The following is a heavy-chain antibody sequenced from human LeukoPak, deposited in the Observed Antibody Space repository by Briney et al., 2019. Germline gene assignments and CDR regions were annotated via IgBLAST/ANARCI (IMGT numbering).Heavy chain of an antibody. J-gene: IGHJ6*02. D-gene: IGHD3-10*01. CDR3: ARTLWFGESHYGMDV. Sequence: GGSLRLSCAASGCTFSSYEMNWVRQAPGKGLEWVSYISSSGSTIYYADSAKGRFTISRDNAKNSLYLQMNSLRAEDTADYYCARTLWFGESHYGMDVWGQGTTVTVSS. CDR2: ISSSGSTI. V-gene: IGHV3-48*03. CDR1: GCTFSSYE.